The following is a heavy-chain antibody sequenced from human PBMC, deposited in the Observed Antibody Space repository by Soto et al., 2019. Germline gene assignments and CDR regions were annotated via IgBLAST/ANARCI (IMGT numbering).Heavy chain of an antibody. V-gene: IGHV3-30*18. Sequence: GGSLRLSCAASGFIFSRFGMHWVRQAPGKGLEWVAVISYDGRNIYYADSMKGRFTISRDNYQDTLYLQMNSLRPEDTAMYYCAKSVDISVRGVPPSDYWGQGTLVTVSS. CDR2: ISYDGRNI. D-gene: IGHD3-10*02. CDR1: GFIFSRFG. CDR3: AKSVDISVRGVPPSDY. J-gene: IGHJ4*02.